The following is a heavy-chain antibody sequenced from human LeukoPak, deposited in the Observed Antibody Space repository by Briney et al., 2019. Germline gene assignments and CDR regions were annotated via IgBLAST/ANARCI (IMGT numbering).Heavy chain of an antibody. V-gene: IGHV3-30*02. Sequence: GSLRLSCAASGFTFSSYGMHWVRQAPGKGLEWVAFIRYDGSNKYYADSVKGRFTISRDNSKNTLYLQMNSLRAEDTAVYYCAKDRREHIVVADYMDVWGKGTTVTISS. CDR3: AKDRREHIVVADYMDV. D-gene: IGHD2-2*01. J-gene: IGHJ6*03. CDR1: GFTFSSYG. CDR2: IRYDGSNK.